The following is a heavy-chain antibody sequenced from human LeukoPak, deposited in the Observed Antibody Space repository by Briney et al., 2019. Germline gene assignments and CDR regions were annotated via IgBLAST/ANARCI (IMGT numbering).Heavy chain of an antibody. V-gene: IGHV3-7*01. Sequence: QSGGSLRLSCAASGFIFSSRWISWVRQAPGKGLEWVASINQGGNDKRHADSVKGRFTISRDNAKNSLSLQLSSPRAEDTAVYYCATLKDSVTTFDNWGQGTLVTVSS. D-gene: IGHD4-17*01. J-gene: IGHJ4*02. CDR1: GFIFSSRW. CDR3: ATLKDSVTTFDN. CDR2: INQGGNDK.